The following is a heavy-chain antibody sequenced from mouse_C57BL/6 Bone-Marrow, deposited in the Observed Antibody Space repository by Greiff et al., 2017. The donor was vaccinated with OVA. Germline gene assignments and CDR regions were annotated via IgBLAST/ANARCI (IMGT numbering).Heavy chain of an antibody. D-gene: IGHD3-1*01. CDR2: ISYDGSN. CDR1: GYSITSGYY. Sequence: VQLKQSGPGLVKPSQSLSLTCSVTGYSITSGYYWNWIRQFPGNKLEWMGYISYDGSNNYNPSLKNRISITRDTSKNQFFLKLNSVTTEDTATYYCARYSGYYFDYWGQGTTLTVSS. CDR3: ARYSGYYFDY. V-gene: IGHV3-6*01. J-gene: IGHJ2*01.